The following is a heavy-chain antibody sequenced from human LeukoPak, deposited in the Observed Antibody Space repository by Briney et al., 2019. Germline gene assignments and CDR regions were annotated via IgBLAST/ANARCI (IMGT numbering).Heavy chain of an antibody. CDR3: ARHIPGRLLDAFDI. Sequence: SQTLSLTCTVSGGSISSGDYYWSWIRQPPGKGLEWIGYIYYSGSTYYNPSLKSRVTISVDTSKNQFSLKLSSVTAADTAVYYCARHIPGRLLDAFDIWGQGTMVTVSS. CDR2: IYYSGST. V-gene: IGHV4-30-4*01. CDR1: GGSISSGDYY. J-gene: IGHJ3*02.